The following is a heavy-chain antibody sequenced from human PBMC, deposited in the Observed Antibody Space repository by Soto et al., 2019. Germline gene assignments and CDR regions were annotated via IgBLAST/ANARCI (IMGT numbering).Heavy chain of an antibody. V-gene: IGHV3-23*01. CDR2: ISGSGGST. Sequence: EVQLLESEGGWVQPGGSLRLSCAASGFTFSSYAMSWVRQASGKGLEWVSAISGSGGSTYYADSVKGRFTISRDNSKNTLYLQMNSLRAEDTAVYYCAKGDRPHIVIRYPNWFDPWGQGTLVTVSS. CDR3: AKGDRPHIVIRYPNWFDP. CDR1: GFTFSSYA. D-gene: IGHD2-21*01. J-gene: IGHJ5*02.